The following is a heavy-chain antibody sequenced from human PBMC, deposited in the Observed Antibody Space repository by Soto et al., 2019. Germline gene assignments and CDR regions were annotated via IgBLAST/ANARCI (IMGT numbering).Heavy chain of an antibody. J-gene: IGHJ5*02. CDR3: ARELSDYYDSSGPRSWFDP. D-gene: IGHD3-22*01. Sequence: GGSLRLSCAASGFTVSSNYMSWVRQAPGKGLEWVSVIYSGGSTYYADSVKGRFTISRDNSKNTLYLQMNSLRAEDTAVYYCARELSDYYDSSGPRSWFDPWGQGTLVTVSS. CDR2: IYSGGST. CDR1: GFTVSSNY. V-gene: IGHV3-53*01.